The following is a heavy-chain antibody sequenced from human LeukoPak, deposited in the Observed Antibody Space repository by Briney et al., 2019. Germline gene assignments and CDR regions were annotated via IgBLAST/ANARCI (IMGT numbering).Heavy chain of an antibody. V-gene: IGHV4-34*01. CDR1: GGSFSGHY. Sequence: PSETLSLTCAVYGGSFSGHYWSWIRQPPGKGLEWIGEINHSGSTNYNPSLKSRVTISVDTSKNQFSLKLSSVTAADTAVYYCARQGGYCSSTSCYAAKFDYWGQGTLVTVSS. J-gene: IGHJ4*02. D-gene: IGHD2-2*01. CDR2: INHSGST. CDR3: ARQGGYCSSTSCYAAKFDY.